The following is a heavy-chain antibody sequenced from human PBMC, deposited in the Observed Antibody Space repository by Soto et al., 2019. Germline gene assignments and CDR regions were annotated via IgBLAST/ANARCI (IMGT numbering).Heavy chain of an antibody. CDR2: ISSSGSTI. V-gene: IGHV3-11*01. CDR3: ARALYDYIWGSYRSYYFDY. CDR1: GFTFSDYY. D-gene: IGHD3-16*02. Sequence: GGSLRLSCAASGFTFSDYYMSWIRQAPGKGLEWVSYISSSGSTIYHADSVKGRFTISRDNAKNSLYLQMNSLRAEDTAVYYCARALYDYIWGSYRSYYFDYWGQGTLVTVSS. J-gene: IGHJ4*02.